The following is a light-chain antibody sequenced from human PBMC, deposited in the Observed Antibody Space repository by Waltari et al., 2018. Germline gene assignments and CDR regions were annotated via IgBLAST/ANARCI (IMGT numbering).Light chain of an antibody. J-gene: IGLJ1*01. Sequence: QSGLAQPASASGSPGQSLTITCPGTRRDVGTYNLVPWYQQRPGKAPRLLIYEVTKRAPGTSDRFSASKSGNTASLSISGLQAQEDEADYYCCSYVGLGTYVFGTGTKVTV. CDR1: RRDVGTYNL. CDR2: EVT. V-gene: IGLV2-23*02. CDR3: CSYVGLGTYV.